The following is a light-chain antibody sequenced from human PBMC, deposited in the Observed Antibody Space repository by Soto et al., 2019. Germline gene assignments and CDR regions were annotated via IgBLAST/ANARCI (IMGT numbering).Light chain of an antibody. J-gene: IGKJ3*01. CDR1: QSISSW. CDR2: KAS. CDR3: QQYNSSPFT. Sequence: DIPMTQSPSTLSASVGDRVTITCRASQSISSWLAWYHQKPGKAPKLLIYKASSLESGVPSRFSGSGSGTEFTLTISSLQPDDRATYYCQQYNSSPFTFGPGTKVDIK. V-gene: IGKV1-5*03.